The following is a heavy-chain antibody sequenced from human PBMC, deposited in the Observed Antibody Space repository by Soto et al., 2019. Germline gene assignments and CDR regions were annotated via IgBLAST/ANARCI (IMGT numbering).Heavy chain of an antibody. Sequence: QVQLVESGGGVVQPGRSLRLSCAASGFTFSSYGMQWVRQAPGKGLEWVAVISYDGSNKYYADSVKGRFTISRDNSKNTLYLQMNSLRAEDTAVYYCAKDLAFVSGSWRYYYYGMDVWGQGTTVTVSS. CDR1: GFTFSSYG. CDR2: ISYDGSNK. J-gene: IGHJ6*02. V-gene: IGHV3-30*18. D-gene: IGHD1-26*01. CDR3: AKDLAFVSGSWRYYYYGMDV.